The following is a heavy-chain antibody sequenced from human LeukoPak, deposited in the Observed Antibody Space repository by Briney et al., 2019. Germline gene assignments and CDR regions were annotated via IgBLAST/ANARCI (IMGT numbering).Heavy chain of an antibody. D-gene: IGHD3-22*01. CDR2: ISGSGGST. Sequence: HPGGSLRLSCAASGFTFSSYAMSWVRQAPGKGLEWVSAISGSGGSTYYADSVKDRFTISRDNSKNTLYLQMNSLRAEDTAVYYCAKESIMYYYDSSGFRQGAFDIWGQGTMVTVSS. CDR3: AKESIMYYYDSSGFRQGAFDI. J-gene: IGHJ3*02. CDR1: GFTFSSYA. V-gene: IGHV3-23*01.